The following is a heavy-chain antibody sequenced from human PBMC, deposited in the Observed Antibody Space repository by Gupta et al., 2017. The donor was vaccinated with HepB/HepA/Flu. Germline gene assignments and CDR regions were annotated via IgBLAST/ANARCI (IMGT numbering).Heavy chain of an antibody. J-gene: IGHJ4*02. CDR2: IRGKGDRA. D-gene: IGHD1/OR15-1a*01. CDR1: GFTFSNYA. Sequence: EVQLLESGGGLVQPGGSLRLSCVASGFTFSNYAMAWVRQAPGKGLEWVANIRGKGDRAEYADSVKGRFTITRDNSKNTLYLQKNSLRAEDTARYFYANWRWEQAEFEYWGQGALVTVSS. CDR3: ANWRWEQAEFEY. V-gene: IGHV3-23*01.